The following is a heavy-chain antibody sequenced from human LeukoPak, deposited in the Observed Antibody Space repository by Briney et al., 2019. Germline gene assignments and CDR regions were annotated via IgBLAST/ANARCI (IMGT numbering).Heavy chain of an antibody. Sequence: ASVKVSCKASGYTFTSYDINWVRQATGQGLEWMGWMNPNSGNTGYAQKFQGRVTITRNTSISTAYMELSSLRSEDTAVYYCARAPGYCSGGSCYPINWFDPWGQGTLVTVSS. CDR1: GYTFTSYD. V-gene: IGHV1-8*03. D-gene: IGHD2-15*01. CDR2: MNPNSGNT. J-gene: IGHJ5*02. CDR3: ARAPGYCSGGSCYPINWFDP.